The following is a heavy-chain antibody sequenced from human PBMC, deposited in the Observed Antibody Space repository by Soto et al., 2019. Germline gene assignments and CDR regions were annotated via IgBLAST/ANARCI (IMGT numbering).Heavy chain of an antibody. CDR1: GYTFTSYY. J-gene: IGHJ3*02. CDR3: ARDRPVIVGATTPAPDAFDI. V-gene: IGHV1-46*01. D-gene: IGHD1-26*01. CDR2: INPSGGST. Sequence: GASVKVSCKASGYTFTSYYMHWVRQAPGQGLEWMGIINPSGGSTSYAQKFQGRVTMTRDTSTSTVYMELSSLRSEDTAVYYCARDRPVIVGATTPAPDAFDIWGQGTMVTVSS.